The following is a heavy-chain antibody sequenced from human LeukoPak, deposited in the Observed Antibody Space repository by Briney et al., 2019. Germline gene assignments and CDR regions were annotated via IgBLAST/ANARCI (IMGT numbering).Heavy chain of an antibody. CDR1: GYTFTSYD. V-gene: IGHV1-8*01. CDR3: ARVRKPITMVRGVNYYYMDV. J-gene: IGHJ6*03. CDR2: MNSNSGNT. Sequence: GASVKVSCKASGYTFTSYDINWVRQATGQGLEWMGWMNSNSGNTGYAQKFQGRVTMTRNTSISTAYMELSSLRSEDTAVYYCARVRKPITMVRGVNYYYMDVWGKGTTVTISS. D-gene: IGHD3-10*01.